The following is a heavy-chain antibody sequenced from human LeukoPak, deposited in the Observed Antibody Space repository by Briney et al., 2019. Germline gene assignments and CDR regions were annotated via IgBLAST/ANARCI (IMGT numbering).Heavy chain of an antibody. V-gene: IGHV4-59*08. CDR1: GGSISSHY. CDR2: IYYSGTT. CDR3: ARQADDSSSSMVYFDY. Sequence: SSETRSLTCAVSGGSISSHYWSWNRQPPGKGLEWIGFIYYSGTTKYNPSLKSRVTISADTSKNQFSLELSSVTAADTAVYYCARQADDSSSSMVYFDYWGYGTRGTVSS. J-gene: IGHJ4*03. D-gene: IGHD6-6*01.